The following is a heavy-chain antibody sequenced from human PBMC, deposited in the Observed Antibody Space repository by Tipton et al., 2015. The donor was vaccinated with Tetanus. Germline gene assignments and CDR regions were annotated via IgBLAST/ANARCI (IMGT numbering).Heavy chain of an antibody. J-gene: IGHJ6*02. CDR3: AREGRARPALDV. Sequence: SLRLSCAASGFTFSSYSMNWVRQAPGKGLEWVSFISSSSSTIYYADSVKGRFTISRDNAENSLYLQMNSLRDEDTAVYYCAREGRARPALDVWGQGTTVTVSS. V-gene: IGHV3-48*02. CDR1: GFTFSSYS. CDR2: ISSSSSTI. D-gene: IGHD6-6*01.